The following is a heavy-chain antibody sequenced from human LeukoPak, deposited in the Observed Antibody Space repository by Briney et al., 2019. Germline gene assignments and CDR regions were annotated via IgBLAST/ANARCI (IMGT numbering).Heavy chain of an antibody. D-gene: IGHD4/OR15-4a*01. V-gene: IGHV3-53*01. CDR1: GFTVSSSS. CDR2: IYSDNT. CDR3: ARRAGAYSHPYDY. Sequence: GGSLRLSCTVSGFTVSSSSMSWVRPAPGKGLEWVSFIYSDNTHYSDSVKGRFTISRDNSKNTLYLQMNSLRAEDTAVYYCARRAGAYSHPYDYWGQGTLVTVSS. J-gene: IGHJ4*02.